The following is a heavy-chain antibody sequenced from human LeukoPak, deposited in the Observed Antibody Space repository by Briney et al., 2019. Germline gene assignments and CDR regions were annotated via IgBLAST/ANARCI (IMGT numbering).Heavy chain of an antibody. J-gene: IGHJ4*02. D-gene: IGHD2-2*01. CDR3: AKGVDDFVAVTAALVDYFDS. CDR2: ISHGGSNK. V-gene: IGHV3-30*18. CDR1: GFTFSTFG. Sequence: GGSLRLSCSGSGFTFSTFGMHWVRQAPGKGLEWLAVISHGGSNKDYPDSVKGRFAISRDNSKNTLFLQMNSLRAEDTAVYYCAKGVDDFVAVTAALVDYFDSWGPGTLVSVSS.